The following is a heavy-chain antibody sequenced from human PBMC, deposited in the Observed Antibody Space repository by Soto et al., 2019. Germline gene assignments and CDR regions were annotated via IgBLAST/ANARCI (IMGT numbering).Heavy chain of an antibody. CDR2: ISYDGSNK. CDR1: GFTFSSYA. J-gene: IGHJ3*02. V-gene: IGHV3-30-3*01. CDR3: ARAGTGTTTFDAFDI. D-gene: IGHD1-7*01. Sequence: GGSLRLSCAASGFTFSSYAMHWVRQAPGKGLEWVAVISYDGSNKYYADSVKGRFTISRDNSKNTLYLQMNSLRAEDTAVYYCARAGTGTTTFDAFDIWGQGTMVTVSS.